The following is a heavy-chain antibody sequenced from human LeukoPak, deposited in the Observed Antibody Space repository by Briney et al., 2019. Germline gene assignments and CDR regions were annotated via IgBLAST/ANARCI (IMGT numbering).Heavy chain of an antibody. CDR3: AKRGVVIRVILVGFHKEAYYFDS. J-gene: IGHJ4*02. CDR1: GITLSNYG. D-gene: IGHD3-22*01. CDR2: ISDSGGRT. Sequence: GGSLRLSCAVSGITLSNYGMSWVRQAPGKGLELVAGISDSGGRTNYADSVKGRFTISRDNPKNTLYLQMNSLRPEDTAVYFCAKRGVVIRVILVGFHKEAYYFDSWGQGVLVTVSS. V-gene: IGHV3-23*01.